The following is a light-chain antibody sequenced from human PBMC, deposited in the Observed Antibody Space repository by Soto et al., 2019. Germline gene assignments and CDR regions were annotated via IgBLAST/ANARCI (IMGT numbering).Light chain of an antibody. Sequence: QAVVTQEPSLTVSPGATVTLTCGSSTGAVTSGHYPYWFQQRPGQAPRTLIYDTSNKHSWTPARFSGSLLGGKAALTLSGAQPEDEAEYYCLLAYSDVRVFGGGTKLTVL. J-gene: IGLJ3*02. CDR1: TGAVTSGHY. V-gene: IGLV7-46*01. CDR2: DTS. CDR3: LLAYSDVRV.